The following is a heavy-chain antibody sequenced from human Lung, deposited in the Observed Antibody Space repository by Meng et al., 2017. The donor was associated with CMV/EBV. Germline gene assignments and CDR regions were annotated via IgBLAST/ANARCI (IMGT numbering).Heavy chain of an antibody. D-gene: IGHD3-16*01. CDR1: GFTFSSYT. CDR3: ARSWDGMDV. CDR2: ISTTSTYI. V-gene: IGHV3-21*04. Sequence: GESXKISCTASGFTFSSYTMNWVRQTPGKRLEWVSSISTTSTYIYYSDSVKGRFTISRDNAKNSLYLQMSSLRAEDTALYYCARSWDGMDVWGQGTTVTVSS. J-gene: IGHJ6*02.